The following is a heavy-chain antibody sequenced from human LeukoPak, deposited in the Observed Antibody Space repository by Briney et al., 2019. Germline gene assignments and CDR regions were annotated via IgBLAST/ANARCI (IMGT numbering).Heavy chain of an antibody. V-gene: IGHV4-59*01. D-gene: IGHD3-10*01. CDR3: ARDIYGSGYGFFDY. CDR2: IHYSGST. CDR1: GVSMSTYY. J-gene: IGHJ4*02. Sequence: SETLFLTCTVSGVSMSTYYWSWIRQSPGKGLEWLAYIHYSGSTNINPSLKGRLAISIDTSKNQFSLKVNSVTAADTAVYYCARDIYGSGYGFFDYWGQGTLVTVSS.